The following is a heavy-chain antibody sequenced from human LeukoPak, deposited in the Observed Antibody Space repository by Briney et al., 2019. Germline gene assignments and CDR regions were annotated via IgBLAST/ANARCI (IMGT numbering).Heavy chain of an antibody. V-gene: IGHV3-23*01. CDR1: GFTFSGYP. CDR3: AKGSNYYDSSGYSPDY. CDR2: ISGSGGST. J-gene: IGHJ4*02. Sequence: GGSLRLSCAASGFTFSGYPIHWVRQAPGKGLEWVSAISGSGGSTYYADSVKGRFTISRDNSKNTLYLQMNSLRAEDTAVYYCAKGSNYYDSSGYSPDYWGQGTLVTVSS. D-gene: IGHD3-22*01.